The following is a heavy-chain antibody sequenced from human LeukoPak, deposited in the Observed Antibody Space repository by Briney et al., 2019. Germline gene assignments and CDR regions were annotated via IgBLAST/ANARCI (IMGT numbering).Heavy chain of an antibody. CDR1: GYSFTSYW. Sequence: GESLKISCKGSGYSFTSYWISWVRQMPGKGLEWMGRIDPSDSYTNYSPSFQGHVTISADKSISTAYLQWSSLKASDTAMYYCARPQWLVRGDDAFDIWGQGTMSPSLQ. CDR3: ARPQWLVRGDDAFDI. D-gene: IGHD6-19*01. J-gene: IGHJ3*02. CDR2: IDPSDSYT. V-gene: IGHV5-10-1*01.